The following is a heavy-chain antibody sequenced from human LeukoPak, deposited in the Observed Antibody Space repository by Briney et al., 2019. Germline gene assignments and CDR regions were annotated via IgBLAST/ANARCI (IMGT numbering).Heavy chain of an antibody. J-gene: IGHJ4*02. V-gene: IGHV3-7*01. D-gene: IGHD2-15*01. CDR3: AREGLLLGFDY. Sequence: GGSLRLSCAASGFTFSSYWMSWVRQAPGKGLEWVANIKQDGSEKYVDSVKGRFTISRDNVKNSLYLQMNSLRAEDTAVYYCAREGLLLGFDYWGQGTLVTVSS. CDR2: IKQDGSEK. CDR1: GFTFSSYW.